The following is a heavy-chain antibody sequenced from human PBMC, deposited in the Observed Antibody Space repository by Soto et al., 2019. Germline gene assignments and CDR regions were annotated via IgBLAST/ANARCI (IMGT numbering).Heavy chain of an antibody. J-gene: IGHJ5*02. CDR2: ISYDGSHV. D-gene: IGHD6-6*01. CDR1: GFTLNTYG. V-gene: IGHV3-30*18. Sequence: QVQLVESGGGVVQPGRSLRLSCVASGFTLNTYGMHWVRQAPGKGLEWVALISYDGSHVYYADSVKGRFTISRDISKNTLFLQMNSLRPEDTAVYYCAKEMFPRTVLDSSSPWGDAWGQGTLVTVSS. CDR3: AKEMFPRTVLDSSSPWGDA.